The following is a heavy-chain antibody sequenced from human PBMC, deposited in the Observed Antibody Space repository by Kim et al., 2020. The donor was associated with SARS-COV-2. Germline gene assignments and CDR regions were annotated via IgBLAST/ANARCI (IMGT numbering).Heavy chain of an antibody. CDR3: AKDKVGATMYFDY. CDR2: ISYDGSNK. Sequence: GGSLRLSCAASGFTFSSYGMHWVRQAPGKGLEWVAVISYDGSNKYYADSVKGRFTISRDNSKNTLYLQMNSLRAEDTAVYYCAKDKVGATMYFDYWGQGT. D-gene: IGHD1-26*01. J-gene: IGHJ4*02. V-gene: IGHV3-30*18. CDR1: GFTFSSYG.